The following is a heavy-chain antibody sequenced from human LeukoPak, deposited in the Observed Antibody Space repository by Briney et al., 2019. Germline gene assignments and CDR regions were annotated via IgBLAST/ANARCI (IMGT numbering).Heavy chain of an antibody. J-gene: IGHJ5*02. CDR1: GYTFTGYY. Sequence: GASVKVSCKASGYTFTGYYMHWVRQAPGQGLEWMGWINPNSGGTNYAQKFQGRVTMTRDTSISTAYMELSRLRSDDTAVYYCARQYSSSYNWFEPWGQGTLVTVSS. CDR2: INPNSGGT. CDR3: ARQYSSSYNWFEP. D-gene: IGHD6-13*01. V-gene: IGHV1-2*02.